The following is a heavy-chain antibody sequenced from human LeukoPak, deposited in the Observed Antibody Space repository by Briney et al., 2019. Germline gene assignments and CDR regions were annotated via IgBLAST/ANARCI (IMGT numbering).Heavy chain of an antibody. CDR2: ISGSGGSA. J-gene: IGHJ4*02. CDR3: AKYGYSSSWYSGSDY. V-gene: IGHV3-23*01. Sequence: GGSLRLSCAASGFTFSSYAMSWVRQAPGKGLEWVSAISGSGGSAYYADSVKGRFTISRDNSKNTLYLQMSSLRAEDTAVYYCAKYGYSSSWYSGSDYWGQGTLVTVSS. CDR1: GFTFSSYA. D-gene: IGHD6-13*01.